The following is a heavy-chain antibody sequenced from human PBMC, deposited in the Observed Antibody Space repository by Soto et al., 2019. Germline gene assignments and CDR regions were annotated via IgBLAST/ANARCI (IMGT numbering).Heavy chain of an antibody. CDR2: INPNSGGT. D-gene: IGHD4-17*01. Sequence: AAVKVSCKASGHTFTGYYMHWARQAPGQGLEWMGWINPNSGGTNYAQKFQGWVTMTRDTSISTAYMELSRLRSDDTAVYYCARDSDYGDYRFDYWGQGTLVTVSS. CDR1: GHTFTGYY. J-gene: IGHJ4*02. CDR3: ARDSDYGDYRFDY. V-gene: IGHV1-2*04.